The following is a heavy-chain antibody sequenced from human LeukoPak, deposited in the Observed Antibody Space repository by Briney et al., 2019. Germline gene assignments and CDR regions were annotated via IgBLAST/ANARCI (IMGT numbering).Heavy chain of an antibody. CDR3: ARESRVGGDAFDI. J-gene: IGHJ3*02. CDR2: ISSSSSYI. D-gene: IGHD1-26*01. V-gene: IGHV3-21*01. Sequence: PGGSLRLSCAASGFTFSSYSMNWVRQAPGKGLEWVSPISSSSSYIYYADSVKGRFTISRDNAKNSLYLQMNSLRAEDTAVCYCARESRVGGDAFDIWGQGTMFTVSS. CDR1: GFTFSSYS.